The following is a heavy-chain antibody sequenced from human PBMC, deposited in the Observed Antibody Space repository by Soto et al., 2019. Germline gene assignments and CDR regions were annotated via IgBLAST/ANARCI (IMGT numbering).Heavy chain of an antibody. CDR1: GFTFSNYW. CDR3: ARRGAGFDI. J-gene: IGHJ3*02. V-gene: IGHV3-74*01. D-gene: IGHD6-19*01. CDR2: INSDGSST. Sequence: EVQLVESGGGLVQPGGSLTLSCAPSGFTFSNYWMHWVRQAPGNGLVWVSRINSDGSSTTYADSVKGRFTISRDNAKNTLYLEMNSLRAEDTAVYYCARRGAGFDIWGQGTMVTVSS.